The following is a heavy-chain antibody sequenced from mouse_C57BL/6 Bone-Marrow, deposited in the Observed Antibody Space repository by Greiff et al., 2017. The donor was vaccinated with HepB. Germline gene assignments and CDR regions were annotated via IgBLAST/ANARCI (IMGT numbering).Heavy chain of an antibody. CDR2: IDPENGDT. CDR1: GFNIKDDY. D-gene: IGHD2-2*01. Sequence: VQLQQSGAELVRPGASVKLSCTASGFNIKDDYMHWVKQRPEQGLEWIGWIDPENGDTEYASKFQGKATITADTSSNTAYLQLSSLTSEDTAVYYCTFYYVYDVDYAMDYWGQGTSVTVSS. CDR3: TFYYVYDVDYAMDY. J-gene: IGHJ4*01. V-gene: IGHV14-4*01.